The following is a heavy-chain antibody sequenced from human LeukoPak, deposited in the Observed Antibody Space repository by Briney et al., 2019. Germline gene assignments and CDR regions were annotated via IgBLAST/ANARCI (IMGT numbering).Heavy chain of an antibody. CDR2: ISHDGSNK. V-gene: IGHV3-30*03. CDR1: GFTFSTYG. D-gene: IGHD6-19*01. J-gene: IGHJ4*02. Sequence: PGRSLRLSCAASGFTFSTYGMHWVRQAPGKGLEWVASISHDGSNKYYADPVKGRFTISRDNSKNALFLRMNSLRAEDTAVYYCATKSGWPYYFDYWGQGTLVTVSS. CDR3: ATKSGWPYYFDY.